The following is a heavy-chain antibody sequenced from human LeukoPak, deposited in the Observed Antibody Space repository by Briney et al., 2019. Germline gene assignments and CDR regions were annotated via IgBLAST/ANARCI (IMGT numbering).Heavy chain of an antibody. J-gene: IGHJ3*02. CDR2: ISGSGGST. CDR3: ARNSHSSGYYHAAFDI. V-gene: IGHV3-53*05. Sequence: PGGSLRLSCAASGFTVSSNYMSWVRQAPGKGLEWVSAISGSGGSTYYADSVKGRFTISRDNSKNTLYLQMNSLRAEDTAVYYCARNSHSSGYYHAAFDIWGQGTMVTVSS. CDR1: GFTVSSNY. D-gene: IGHD3-22*01.